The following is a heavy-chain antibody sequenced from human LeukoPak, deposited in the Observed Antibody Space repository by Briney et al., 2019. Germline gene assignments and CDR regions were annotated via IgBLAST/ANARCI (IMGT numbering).Heavy chain of an antibody. CDR1: GGSISSSTYY. CDR3: AKSNGYGLIDY. V-gene: IGHV4-39*01. D-gene: IGHD5-12*01. J-gene: IGHJ4*02. Sequence: RTSETLSLTCTVSGGSISSSTYYWSWIRQPPGKGLEWIGEINHSGSTNYNPSLKSRVTISVDTSKNQFSLKLSSVTAADTAMYYCAKSNGYGLIDYWGQGTLVTVSS. CDR2: INHSGST.